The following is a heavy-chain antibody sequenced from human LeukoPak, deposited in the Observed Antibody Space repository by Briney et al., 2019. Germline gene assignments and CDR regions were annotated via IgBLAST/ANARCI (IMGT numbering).Heavy chain of an antibody. V-gene: IGHV3-11*05. CDR1: GFTFNDYY. D-gene: IGHD1-1*01. Sequence: GGSLRLSCAASGFTFNDYYMSWVRQAPGKGLEWLSYINISGTNTHYADSVKGRFTISRDNAKNCLYLQMNSLTVEDTALYYCTRVPSWRTGFDYWGQGTLVTASS. CDR2: INISGTNT. CDR3: TRVPSWRTGFDY. J-gene: IGHJ4*02.